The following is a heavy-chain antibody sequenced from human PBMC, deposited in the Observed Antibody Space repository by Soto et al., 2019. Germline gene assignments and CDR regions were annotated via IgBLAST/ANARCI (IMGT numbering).Heavy chain of an antibody. Sequence: SETLSLTCTVSGGSISTYYWSWVRQPPGKGLEWIGYIYYSGSTNYNPSLKSRVTISVDTPKNQFSLKLSSVTAADTAVYYCARHFSVALGFDYWGQGTLVTVSS. CDR1: GGSISTYY. J-gene: IGHJ4*02. CDR2: IYYSGST. V-gene: IGHV4-59*08. CDR3: ARHFSVALGFDY. D-gene: IGHD5-12*01.